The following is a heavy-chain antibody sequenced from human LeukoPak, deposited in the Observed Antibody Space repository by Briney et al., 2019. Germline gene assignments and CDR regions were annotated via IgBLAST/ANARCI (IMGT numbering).Heavy chain of an antibody. D-gene: IGHD5-18*01. V-gene: IGHV4-39*07. CDR3: ARVGKYSYGYGLDY. CDR1: GASISGSGYY. CDR2: IYYSGST. J-gene: IGHJ4*02. Sequence: SETLSLTCAVSGASISGSGYYLGWIRQPPGKGLEWIGSIYYSGSTYYNPSLKSRVTISVDTSKNQFSLKLSSVTAADTAVYYCARVGKYSYGYGLDYWGQGTLVTVSS.